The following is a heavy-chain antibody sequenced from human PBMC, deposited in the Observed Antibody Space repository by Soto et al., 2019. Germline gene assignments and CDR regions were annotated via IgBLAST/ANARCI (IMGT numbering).Heavy chain of an antibody. CDR3: VKDHCGGDCYSDTYFDY. CDR1: GFIFTTYG. CDR2: IWYDGSNQ. D-gene: IGHD2-21*02. V-gene: IGHV3-33*06. Sequence: QVQLVESGGGVVQPGRSLRLSGAASGFIFTTYGRHWVRQAPGKGLEWVAVIWYDGSNQYYADSVKGRFTISRDNSKNSLYLEMNSVRVEETAVYYCVKDHCGGDCYSDTYFDYWGQGTLVTVSS. J-gene: IGHJ4*02.